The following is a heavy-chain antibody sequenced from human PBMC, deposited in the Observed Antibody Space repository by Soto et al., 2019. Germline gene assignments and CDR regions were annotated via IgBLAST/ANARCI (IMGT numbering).Heavy chain of an antibody. V-gene: IGHV2-5*01. J-gene: IGHJ4*02. CDR1: GFSLTTAGLG. CDR3: GHRSSSFDFWGKDY. Sequence: QITLKESGPALVKPTQTLTLTCTFSGFSLTTAGLGVTWIRQPPGKAPEWLALVYWNGDKRYSPSLRNRLTITKDTSRNQVVLTMTNMDPVDTATEDGGHRSSSFDFWGKDYWGQGILVTVSS. CDR2: VYWNGDK. D-gene: IGHD5-12*01.